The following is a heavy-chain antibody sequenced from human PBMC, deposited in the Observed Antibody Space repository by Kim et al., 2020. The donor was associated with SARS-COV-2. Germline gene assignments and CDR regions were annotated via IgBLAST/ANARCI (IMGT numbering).Heavy chain of an antibody. CDR3: ARHGWRVAGPHWFDP. CDR2: IYYSGST. J-gene: IGHJ5*02. D-gene: IGHD6-19*01. Sequence: SETLSLTCTVSGGSISSSSYYWGWIRQPPGKGLEWIGSIYYSGSTYYNPSLKSRGTISVDTSKNQFSLKLSSVTAADTAVYYCARHGWRVAGPHWFDPWGQGTVVTVSS. CDR1: GGSISSSSYY. V-gene: IGHV4-39*01.